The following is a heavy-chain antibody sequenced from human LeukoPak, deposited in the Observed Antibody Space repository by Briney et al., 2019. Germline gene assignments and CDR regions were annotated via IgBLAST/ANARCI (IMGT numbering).Heavy chain of an antibody. J-gene: IGHJ3*02. CDR3: ARRSSSGSKVAFDT. CDR2: LSPIDSDS. V-gene: IGHV5-51*01. CDR1: GYSFSHYW. Sequence: PGQSVQISCRGSGYSFSHYWVGWMRQRPGKGLEWMGLLSPIDSDSRYSPSFRGQVIMSANNSVNTAYLELTTLKASDTAMYYCARRSSSGSKVAFDTWGQGTLVTVSS. D-gene: IGHD3-10*01.